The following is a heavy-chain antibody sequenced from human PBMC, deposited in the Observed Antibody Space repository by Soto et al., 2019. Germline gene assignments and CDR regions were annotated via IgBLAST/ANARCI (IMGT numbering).Heavy chain of an antibody. CDR3: ARGPLTGTRTEYYFDY. Sequence: QVQLVQSGAEVKKPGSSVKVSCTASGGTFSSYAISWVRQAPGQGLEWMGGIIPIFGTANYAQKFQGRVTITADESTSTAYMELSSLRSEDTAVYYCARGPLTGTRTEYYFDYWGQGTLVTVSS. CDR2: IIPIFGTA. V-gene: IGHV1-69*01. CDR1: GGTFSSYA. D-gene: IGHD1-20*01. J-gene: IGHJ4*02.